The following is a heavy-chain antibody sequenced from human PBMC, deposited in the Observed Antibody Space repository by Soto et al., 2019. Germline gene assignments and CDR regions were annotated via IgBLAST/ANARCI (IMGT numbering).Heavy chain of an antibody. D-gene: IGHD6-19*01. CDR2: IIPILGIA. V-gene: IGHV1-69*02. CDR1: RGTFSSYT. CDR3: ARLGRGWLGEEVDRDV. Sequence: QVQLVQSGAEVKKPGSSVKVSCKASRGTFSSYTISWVRQAPGQGLEWMGRIIPILGIANYAQKFQGRVTITADKSTSTAYMELSSLRSEDTAVYYCARLGRGWLGEEVDRDVWGKRTTVTVSS. J-gene: IGHJ6*04.